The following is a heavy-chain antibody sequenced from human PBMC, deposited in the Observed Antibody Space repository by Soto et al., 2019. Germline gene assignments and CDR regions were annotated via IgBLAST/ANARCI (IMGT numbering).Heavy chain of an antibody. CDR3: ATSIAAAGTSINWFDP. D-gene: IGHD6-13*01. CDR2: ISAYNGNT. CDR1: ACSFTSYG. J-gene: IGHJ5*02. V-gene: IGHV1-18*04. Sequence: ASVKVSCKASACSFTSYGISWVRQAPGQGLEWMGWISAYNGNTNYAQKLQGRVTMTTDTSTSTAYMELRSLRSDDTAVYYCATSIAAAGTSINWFDPWGQGTLVTVSS.